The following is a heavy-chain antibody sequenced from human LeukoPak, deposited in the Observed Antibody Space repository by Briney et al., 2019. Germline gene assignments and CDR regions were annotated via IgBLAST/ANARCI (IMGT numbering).Heavy chain of an antibody. CDR1: GGTFSSYA. J-gene: IGHJ5*02. Sequence: SVKVSCKASGGTFSSYAISWVRQAPGQGLEWMGGIIPIFGTANYAQKFQGRVTITADESTSTAYMELSSLRSEDTAVYYCARSDIVVVRAAIPRYNWFDPWGQGTLVTVSS. CDR3: ARSDIVVVRAAIPRYNWFDP. CDR2: IIPIFGTA. V-gene: IGHV1-69*13. D-gene: IGHD2-2*02.